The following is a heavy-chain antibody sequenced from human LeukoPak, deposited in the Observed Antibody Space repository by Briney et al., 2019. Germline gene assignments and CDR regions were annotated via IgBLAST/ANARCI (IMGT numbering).Heavy chain of an antibody. J-gene: IGHJ6*02. D-gene: IGHD5-12*01. Sequence: ASVKVSCKASGYTFTSYGISWVRQAPGQGLEWMGWIRAYNGNTNYAQKLQGRVTMTTDTSTSTAYMELRSLRSDDTAVYYCARVLYSGFNYRNYYGMDVWGQGTTVTVSS. CDR3: ARVLYSGFNYRNYYGMDV. CDR2: IRAYNGNT. CDR1: GYTFTSYG. V-gene: IGHV1-18*01.